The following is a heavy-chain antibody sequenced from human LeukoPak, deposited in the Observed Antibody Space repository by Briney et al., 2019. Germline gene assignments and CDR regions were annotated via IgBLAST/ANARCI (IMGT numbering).Heavy chain of an antibody. CDR3: ARGGGYDILTGSYFDY. Sequence: PGGSLRLSCAASGFTFSSYGMHWVRQAPGKGLEWVAVIWFDGSNKYYADSVKGRFTISRDNTKNTLYLQMNSLRAEDTAVYYCARGGGYDILTGSYFDYWGQGTLVTVSS. CDR2: IWFDGSNK. CDR1: GFTFSSYG. J-gene: IGHJ4*02. V-gene: IGHV3-33*01. D-gene: IGHD3-9*01.